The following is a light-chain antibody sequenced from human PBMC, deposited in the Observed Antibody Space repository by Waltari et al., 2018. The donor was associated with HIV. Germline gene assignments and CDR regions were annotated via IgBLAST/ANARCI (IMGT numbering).Light chain of an antibody. CDR2: AAS. V-gene: IGKV1-39*01. Sequence: DIQMTQSPSSLSASVGDRVTITCRASQIVTSYLNWYQQKSGKAPKILIYAASSLRDGVPSRFSGSGDGTDFTLTISSLQPEDFATYYCQQRYTTPRTFGQGTKVEIK. CDR1: QIVTSY. CDR3: QQRYTTPRT. J-gene: IGKJ1*01.